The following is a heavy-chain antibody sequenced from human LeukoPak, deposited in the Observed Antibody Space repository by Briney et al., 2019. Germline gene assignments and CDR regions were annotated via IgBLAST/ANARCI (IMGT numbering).Heavy chain of an antibody. CDR3: AKDYSDSRVGDVFFEY. V-gene: IGHV3-23*01. D-gene: IGHD1-26*01. CDR2: ITSGFTP. J-gene: IGHJ4*02. Sequence: GGSLSLSCAASGLTFSNYAMSWFRQAPGKGLEWVSGITSGFTPHYADSVKGRFTISRGNSKNTFHLQMNSLRAEDTAVYYCAKDYSDSRVGDVFFEYWGQGTLVTVSS. CDR1: GLTFSNYA.